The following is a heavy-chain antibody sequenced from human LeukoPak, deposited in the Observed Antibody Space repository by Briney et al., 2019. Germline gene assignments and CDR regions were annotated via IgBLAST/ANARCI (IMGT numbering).Heavy chain of an antibody. CDR1: GFTFSDYY. V-gene: IGHV3-11*01. Sequence: PGGSLRLSCAASGFTFSDYYMSWIRQAPGKGLEWVSYISSSGSTIYYADSMKGRFTISRDNAKNSLYLQMNSLRAEDTAVYYCARDRQLVGRDYYYYYMDVWGKGTTVTVSS. CDR3: ARDRQLVGRDYYYYYMDV. J-gene: IGHJ6*03. D-gene: IGHD6-6*01. CDR2: ISSSGSTI.